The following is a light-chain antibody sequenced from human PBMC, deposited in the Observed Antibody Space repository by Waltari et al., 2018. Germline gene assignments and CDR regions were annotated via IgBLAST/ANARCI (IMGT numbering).Light chain of an antibody. V-gene: IGLV3-19*01. Sequence: TQDPAVSVALGQTVSLTCQGDSLRRYYASWYQQRPGQAPILVMYDKNSRPSGVPDRFSASSSDKTASLTSTGAQAEDEAYYYCHSRDASGVGGAFGGGTKLTVL. CDR3: HSRDASGVGGA. CDR2: DKN. CDR1: SLRRYY. J-gene: IGLJ2*01.